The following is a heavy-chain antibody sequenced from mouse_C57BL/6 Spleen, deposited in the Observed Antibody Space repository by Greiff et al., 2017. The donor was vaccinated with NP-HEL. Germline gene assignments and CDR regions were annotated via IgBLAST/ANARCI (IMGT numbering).Heavy chain of an antibody. J-gene: IGHJ4*01. V-gene: IGHV2-2*01. Sequence: VQLQQSGPGLVQPSQSLSITCTVSGFSLTSYGVHWVRQSPGKGLEWLGVIWRGGSTDYNAAFISRLSISKDNSKSQVFFKMNSLQADDTAIYYCASRLREAIDYWGQGTSVTVSS. CDR3: ASRLREAIDY. D-gene: IGHD2-4*01. CDR1: GFSLTSYG. CDR2: IWRGGST.